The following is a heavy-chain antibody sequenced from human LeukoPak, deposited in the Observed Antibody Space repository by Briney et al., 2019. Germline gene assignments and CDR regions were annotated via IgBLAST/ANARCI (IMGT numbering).Heavy chain of an antibody. CDR1: RYSFTTYW. CDR3: ARLHSSIWTGDC. CDR2: IYPGDSDT. V-gene: IGHV5-51*01. D-gene: IGHD2-2*01. Sequence: HGESLKISCKGSRYSFTTYWIGWVRQMPGKGLEWMGIIYPGDSDTRYSPSFQGQVTISVDKSISTAYLQWSSLKASDTAMYYCARLHSSIWTGDCWGQGTLVTVSS. J-gene: IGHJ4*02.